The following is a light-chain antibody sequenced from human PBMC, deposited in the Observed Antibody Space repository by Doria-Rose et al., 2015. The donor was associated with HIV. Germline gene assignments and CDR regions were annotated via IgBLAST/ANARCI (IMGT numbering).Light chain of an antibody. CDR3: HQYGTSWT. CDR1: QSFSSTY. V-gene: IGKV3-20*01. J-gene: IGKJ1*01. Sequence: DIVMTQSPGTLSLSPGERATLSCRASQSFSSTYLAWYRQKPGQAPSLLIYDGSTRATGIPDRFSASGSGTGFTLTINRLEPEDFALYYCHQYGTSWTFGQGTKGEI. CDR2: DGS.